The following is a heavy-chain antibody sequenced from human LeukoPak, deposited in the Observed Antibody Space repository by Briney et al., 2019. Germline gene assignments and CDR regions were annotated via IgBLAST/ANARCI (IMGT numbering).Heavy chain of an antibody. D-gene: IGHD4-23*01. CDR1: GGTFSSYT. V-gene: IGHV1-69*04. CDR3: ARDDYGGNTGDY. CDR2: IIPILGIA. J-gene: IGHJ4*02. Sequence: GASVKVSCKASGGTFSSYTISWVRQAPGQGLEWMGRIIPILGIANYAQKFQGRVAITADKSTSTAYMELSSLRSEDTAVYYCARDDYGGNTGDYWGQGTLVTVSS.